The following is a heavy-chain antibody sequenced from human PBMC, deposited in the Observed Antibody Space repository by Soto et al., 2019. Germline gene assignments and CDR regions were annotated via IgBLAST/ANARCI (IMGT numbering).Heavy chain of an antibody. Sequence: EVQLVESGGDLVQPGGSLRLSCAASGFTFRSYWMSWVRQAPGKRLEWVASIKEDGSDKYYVDSVKGRFTISRDNAKNSLYLQMNSLRAEDTAVYYCARDLLRYCGGDTCYFGFDFWGQGTLVTVSS. CDR3: ARDLLRYCGGDTCYFGFDF. CDR1: GFTFRSYW. J-gene: IGHJ4*02. D-gene: IGHD2-15*01. CDR2: IKEDGSDK. V-gene: IGHV3-7*01.